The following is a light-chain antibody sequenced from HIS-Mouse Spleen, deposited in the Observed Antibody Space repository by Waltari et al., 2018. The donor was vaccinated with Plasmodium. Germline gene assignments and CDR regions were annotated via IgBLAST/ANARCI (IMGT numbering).Light chain of an antibody. CDR3: QQSYSTWT. Sequence: DIQMNQFPSSLSAFVGDRVTITCRASQSISNYLNWYQQKPGKAPKFLIYAETTLQSGVPSRFSGNVSGTDFTLSISSMLPEDFATYFCQQSYSTWTFGRGTKVEIK. CDR2: AET. J-gene: IGKJ1*01. CDR1: QSISNY. V-gene: IGKV1-39*01.